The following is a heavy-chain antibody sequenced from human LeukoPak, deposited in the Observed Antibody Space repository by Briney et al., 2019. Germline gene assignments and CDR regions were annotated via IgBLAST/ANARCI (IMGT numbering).Heavy chain of an antibody. Sequence: ASVQVSCNASGSTFTSYGISWVRPAPGQGLEWMGWLSAYNGNTNYAQKLQGRVTMTTDTSTSTAYMELRSLRSDDTAVYYCARDLLDIVVVPAAMPLDYWGQGTLVTVSS. CDR2: LSAYNGNT. V-gene: IGHV1-18*01. CDR1: GSTFTSYG. CDR3: ARDLLDIVVVPAAMPLDY. D-gene: IGHD2-2*01. J-gene: IGHJ4*02.